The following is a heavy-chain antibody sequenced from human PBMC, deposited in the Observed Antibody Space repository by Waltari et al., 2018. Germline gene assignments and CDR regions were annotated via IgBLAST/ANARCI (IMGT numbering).Heavy chain of an antibody. V-gene: IGHV4-59*01. J-gene: IGHJ5*02. CDR2: IYYSGST. CDR3: ASTIIVGATNGYWFDP. D-gene: IGHD1-26*01. Sequence: QVQLQESGPGLVKPSETLSLTCTVSGGSISSYYWSWIRQPPGKGLEWIGYIYYSGSTNYNPSRKGRGTISVDTSKNQCSLKLSSVTAAETAVYYCASTIIVGATNGYWFDPWGQGTLVTVSS. CDR1: GGSISSYY.